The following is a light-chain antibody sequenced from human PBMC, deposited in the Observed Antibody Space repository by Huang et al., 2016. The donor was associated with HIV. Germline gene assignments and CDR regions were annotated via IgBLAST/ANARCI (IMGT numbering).Light chain of an antibody. J-gene: IGKJ4*01. CDR1: KVISNT. Sequence: QLTQSPSSLSASVGDRVTITCRASKVISNTLAWYQQKPGKAPKLLIYDASSLQTGAPSRFSVSGSGTDFTLTISSLQPEDCATYYCQQFNHYPLTFGGGTKVEIE. CDR2: DAS. V-gene: IGKV1D-13*01. CDR3: QQFNHYPLT.